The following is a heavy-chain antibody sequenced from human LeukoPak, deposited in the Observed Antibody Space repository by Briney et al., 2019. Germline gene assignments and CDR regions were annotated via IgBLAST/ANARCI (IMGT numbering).Heavy chain of an antibody. CDR1: GFTFGSYS. D-gene: IGHD1-26*01. CDR3: AREIEGGTTTVAALDY. V-gene: IGHV3-48*01. J-gene: IGHJ4*02. CDR2: ISRSSSAI. Sequence: GGSLRLSCAASGFTFGSYSMNWVRQAPGKGLEWVSYISRSSSAIYYADSVKGRFTISRDNAKNSLYLQMNSLRAEDTAMYYCAREIEGGTTTVAALDYWGQGTLVTVSS.